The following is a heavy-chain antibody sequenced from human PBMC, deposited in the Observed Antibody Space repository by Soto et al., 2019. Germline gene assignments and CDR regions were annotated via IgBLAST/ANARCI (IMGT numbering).Heavy chain of an antibody. CDR2: IYHSGGT. V-gene: IGHV4-4*02. CDR1: GGSISSSNW. J-gene: IGHJ4*02. Sequence: QLQESGPGLVKPSGTLSLSCAVSGGSISSSNWWNWVRQPPGKGLEWIGEIYHSGGTKYNPSLKSRVSISVDKSKNQFPLSLNSVTAADTAVYYCARDPTAHGSSSYFDSWGQGTLVTVSS. D-gene: IGHD3-10*01. CDR3: ARDPTAHGSSSYFDS.